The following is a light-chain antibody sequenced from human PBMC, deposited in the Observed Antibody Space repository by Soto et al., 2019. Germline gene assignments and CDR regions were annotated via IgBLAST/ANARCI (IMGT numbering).Light chain of an antibody. V-gene: IGKV1-5*01. J-gene: IGKJ2*01. CDR2: DSA. CDR3: QQYTTSPYT. Sequence: DIQMTQSPSNLSASVGDRVTISCRASQSVTNWLAWYQQKPGKAPNLLIYDSARLQSGIPSRFSGSGSGTEFTLTISSLQPDDFATYYCQQYTTSPYTFGQGTKLEIK. CDR1: QSVTNW.